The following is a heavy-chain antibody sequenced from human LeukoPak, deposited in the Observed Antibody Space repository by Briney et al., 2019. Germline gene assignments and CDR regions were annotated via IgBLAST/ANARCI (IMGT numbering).Heavy chain of an antibody. CDR2: ISDSGGST. CDR3: AKDGRPFQPLDPYFDY. CDR1: GFTFTSYA. Sequence: GGSLRLSCAASGFTFTSYAMSWVRQAPGKGLEWVSSISDSGGSTYYADSVKGRFTISRDNSKNTPYLQMNSLRAEDTAVYYCAKDGRPFQPLDPYFDYWGQGTLVTVSS. J-gene: IGHJ4*02. D-gene: IGHD1-1*01. V-gene: IGHV3-23*01.